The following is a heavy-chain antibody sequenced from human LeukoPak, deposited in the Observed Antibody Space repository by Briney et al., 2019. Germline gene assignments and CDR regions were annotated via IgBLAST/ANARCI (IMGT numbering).Heavy chain of an antibody. D-gene: IGHD3-22*01. V-gene: IGHV3-53*01. J-gene: IGHJ4*02. Sequence: PGGSLRLSCAASGFTFNTNYMSWVRQAPGKGLEWVSVIYSGGSPYYADSVKGRFTISRDNSKNTLYLQMNSLRAEDTAVYYCARDLNYYDSSGYGHWGQGTLVTVSS. CDR3: ARDLNYYDSSGYGH. CDR1: GFTFNTNY. CDR2: IYSGGSP.